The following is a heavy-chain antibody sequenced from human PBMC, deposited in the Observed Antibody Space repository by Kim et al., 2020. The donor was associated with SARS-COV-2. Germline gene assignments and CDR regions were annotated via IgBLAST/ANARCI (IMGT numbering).Heavy chain of an antibody. Sequence: ASVKVSCKASGYTFTSYGISWVRQAPGQGLEWMGWISAYNGNTNYAQKLQGRVTMTTDTSTSTAYMELRSLRSDDTAVYYCARDSPLGWELPGDAFDIWGQGTMVTVSS. D-gene: IGHD1-26*01. J-gene: IGHJ3*02. CDR1: GYTFTSYG. CDR3: ARDSPLGWELPGDAFDI. V-gene: IGHV1-18*04. CDR2: ISAYNGNT.